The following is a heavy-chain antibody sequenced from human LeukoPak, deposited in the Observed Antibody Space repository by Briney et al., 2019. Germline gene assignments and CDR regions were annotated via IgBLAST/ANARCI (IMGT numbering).Heavy chain of an antibody. D-gene: IGHD6-13*01. CDR1: GFTFSSYA. CDR3: ARDPDYSSSWYGGWFDP. Sequence: GSPRLSCAASGFTFSSYAMHWVRQAPGKGLEWVAVISYDGSNKYYADSVKGRFTISRDNSKNTLYLQMNSLRAEDTAVYYCARDPDYSSSWYGGWFDPWGQGTLVTVSS. CDR2: ISYDGSNK. V-gene: IGHV3-30-3*01. J-gene: IGHJ5*02.